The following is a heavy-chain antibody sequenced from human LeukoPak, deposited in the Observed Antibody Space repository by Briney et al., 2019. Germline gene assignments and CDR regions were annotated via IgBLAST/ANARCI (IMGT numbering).Heavy chain of an antibody. V-gene: IGHV3-48*02. CDR1: GSTFSSYS. D-gene: IGHD3-10*01. CDR3: ARDFGLLWFGELPERGDAFDI. CDR2: ISSSSSTI. Sequence: GGSLRLSCAASGSTFSSYSMNWVRQAPGKGLEWVSYISSSSSTIYYADSMKGRFTISRDNAKNSLYLQMNSLRDEDTAVYYCARDFGLLWFGELPERGDAFDIWGQGTMVTVSS. J-gene: IGHJ3*02.